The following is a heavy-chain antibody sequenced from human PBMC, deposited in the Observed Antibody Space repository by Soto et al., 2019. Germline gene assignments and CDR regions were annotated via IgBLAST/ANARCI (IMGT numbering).Heavy chain of an antibody. V-gene: IGHV3-30*18. D-gene: IGHD3-16*01. CDR3: GKDQSRNYVYWDGIDL. J-gene: IGHJ6*02. CDR2: ISGDGRGS. Sequence: QVQLVESGGGVVQPGTSLTLSCVTTGFSFSDFAMHWVRQAPGRGLEWVAVISGDGRGSFYADSVMGQFTISRDNSKNTVYLQLRYLTVEDTAGYYRGKDQSRNYVYWDGIDLWGQGTTVAVSS. CDR1: GFSFSDFA.